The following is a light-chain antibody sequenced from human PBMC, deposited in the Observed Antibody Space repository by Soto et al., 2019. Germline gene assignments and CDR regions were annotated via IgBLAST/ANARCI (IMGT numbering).Light chain of an antibody. CDR1: QSISSY. V-gene: IGKV1-39*01. CDR3: QQSYSTPPVT. Sequence: DIQMTQSPSSLSASVGDRVTITCRASQSISSYLNWDQQKPGKAPKLLIYAASSLQSGVPSRFSGSGSGTDFTLTISSRQPEDFATYYCQQSYSTPPVTFGQGTRLEIK. CDR2: AAS. J-gene: IGKJ5*01.